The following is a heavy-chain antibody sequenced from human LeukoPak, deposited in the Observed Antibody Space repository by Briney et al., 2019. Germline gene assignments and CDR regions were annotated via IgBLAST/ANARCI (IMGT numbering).Heavy chain of an antibody. CDR1: GFTFSSYA. Sequence: GGSLRLSCAASGFTFSSYAMHWVRQAPGKGLEWVAVISYDGSNKYYADSVKGRFTISRDNSKNTLYLQMNSLRAEDTAVYSCARVLSLATVGLDYWGQGTLVAVSS. D-gene: IGHD1-26*01. J-gene: IGHJ4*02. CDR2: ISYDGSNK. CDR3: ARVLSLATVGLDY. V-gene: IGHV3-30-3*01.